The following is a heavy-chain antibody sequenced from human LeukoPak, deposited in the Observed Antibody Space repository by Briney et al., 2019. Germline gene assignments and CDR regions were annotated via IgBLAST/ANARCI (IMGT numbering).Heavy chain of an antibody. Sequence: SETLSLTCNVSGDSINSGGFYWNWIRQPPGKGLEWIAYIHQSGITVSNPSLKSRLTLSLDASKNQFSLKLSSVTAADTAVYYCAREFRSSSWERGYDYWGQGTLVTVSS. D-gene: IGHD6-13*01. CDR1: GDSINSGGFY. V-gene: IGHV4-61*08. J-gene: IGHJ4*02. CDR3: AREFRSSSWERGYDY. CDR2: IHQSGIT.